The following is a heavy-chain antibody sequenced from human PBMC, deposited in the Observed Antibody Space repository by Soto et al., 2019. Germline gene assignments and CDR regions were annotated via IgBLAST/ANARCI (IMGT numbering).Heavy chain of an antibody. V-gene: IGHV1-69*13. CDR2: IIPIFGTA. Sequence: SVKVSCKASGGTFSSYAISWVRQAPGQGLEWMGGIIPIFGTANYAQKFQGRVTITADESTSTAYMELSSLRSEDTALYYCARSPDTKDAFYIWGQGTMVTVSS. CDR3: ARSPDTKDAFYI. CDR1: GGTFSSYA. J-gene: IGHJ3*02.